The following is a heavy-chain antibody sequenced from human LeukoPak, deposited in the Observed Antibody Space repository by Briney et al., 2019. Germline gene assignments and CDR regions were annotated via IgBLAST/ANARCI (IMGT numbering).Heavy chain of an antibody. V-gene: IGHV4-4*07. CDR2: IYTSGST. J-gene: IGHJ5*02. CDR1: GGSISSYY. D-gene: IGHD2-15*01. CDR3: ARDQNCSGGSCYSNWFDP. Sequence: PSETLSLTCTVSGGSISSYYWSWIRQPAGKGREGIGRIYTSGSTNYNPSLKSRVTMSVDTSKNQFSLKLSSVTAADTAVYYCARDQNCSGGSCYSNWFDPWGQGTLVTVSS.